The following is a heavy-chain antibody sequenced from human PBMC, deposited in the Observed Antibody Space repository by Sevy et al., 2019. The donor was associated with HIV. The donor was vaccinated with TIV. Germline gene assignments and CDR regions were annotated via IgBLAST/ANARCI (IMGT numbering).Heavy chain of an antibody. CDR1: GYTFTGYY. V-gene: IGHV1-2*02. CDR2: INPNSGGT. J-gene: IGHJ4*02. D-gene: IGHD3-3*01. Sequence: GASVKVSCKASGYTFTGYYMHWVRQAPGQGLEWMGWINPNSGGTNYAQKFQGRVTMTRDTSISTAYMELGGLRSDDTAVYYCARGGDFWSGYQNFDYWGQGTLVTVSS. CDR3: ARGGDFWSGYQNFDY.